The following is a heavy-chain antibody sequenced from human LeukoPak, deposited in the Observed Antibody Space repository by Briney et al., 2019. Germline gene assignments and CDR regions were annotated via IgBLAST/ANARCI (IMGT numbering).Heavy chain of an antibody. D-gene: IGHD3-10*01. CDR1: GYTFTSYW. V-gene: IGHV5-10-1*01. CDR3: ARPYGSGDYYFDY. J-gene: IGHJ4*02. Sequence: PGESLKISCKGSGYTFTSYWIGWVRQMPGKGLEWMGRIDPSDSYTNYSPSFQGHVTISADKSISTAYLQWSSLKASDTAMYYCARPYGSGDYYFDYWGQGTLVTVSS. CDR2: IDPSDSYT.